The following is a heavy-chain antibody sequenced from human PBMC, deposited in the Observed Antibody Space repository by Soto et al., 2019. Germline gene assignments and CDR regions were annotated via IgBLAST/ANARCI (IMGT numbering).Heavy chain of an antibody. V-gene: IGHV4-4*02. CDR2: IYHSGST. Sequence: QVQLQESGPGLVKPSGTLSLTCVVSGDSISSAHWWVWVRQPPGKGLEWIGEIYHSGSTNYNPSLKSRVTMSVDKSKNQFSLKVISVTAADTAVYSCAVHRGSTYGPLDYWGQGLLVTVSS. CDR1: GDSISSAHW. CDR3: AVHRGSTYGPLDY. J-gene: IGHJ4*02. D-gene: IGHD3-10*01.